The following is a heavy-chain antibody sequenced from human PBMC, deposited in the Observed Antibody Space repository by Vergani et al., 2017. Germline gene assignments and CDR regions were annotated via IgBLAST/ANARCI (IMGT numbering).Heavy chain of an antibody. V-gene: IGHV3-23*01. J-gene: IGHJ4*02. CDR2: ISASGAPA. D-gene: IGHD1-20*01. CDR3: ARAYGRYDWFDY. Sequence: EVQLLESGGDLVQPGGSLRLSCTASGFIFSTYAMSWVRQAPGQGLEWVSGISASGAPAYYAESVKGRVTISRDNSKNTLYLQMNSLRVEDTAVYYCARAYGRYDWFDYWGKRTLVTVSS. CDR1: GFIFSTYA.